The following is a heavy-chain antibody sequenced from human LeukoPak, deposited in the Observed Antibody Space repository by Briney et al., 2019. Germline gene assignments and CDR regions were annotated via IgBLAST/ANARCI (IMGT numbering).Heavy chain of an antibody. CDR2: ISSSGSTK. CDR1: GFTLSTYN. Sequence: GGSLRLSCAASGFTLSTYNMNWVRQAPGKGLEWVSYISSSGSTKYYADSVKGRFTISRDNVKNSLFLQMNSLSDEDTVVYYSARDFLTGYFNYWGQGTLVTVSS. J-gene: IGHJ4*02. CDR3: ARDFLTGYFNY. V-gene: IGHV3-48*02. D-gene: IGHD3-9*01.